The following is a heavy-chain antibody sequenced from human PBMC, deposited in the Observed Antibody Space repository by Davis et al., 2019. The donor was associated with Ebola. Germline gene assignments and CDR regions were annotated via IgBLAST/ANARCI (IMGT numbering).Heavy chain of an antibody. CDR1: GFTFSSYA. CDR2: ISGSGAST. D-gene: IGHD2-15*01. V-gene: IGHV3-23*01. Sequence: PGGSLRLSCVASGFTFSSYAMSWVRQAPGKGLEWVSGISGSGASTYSADSVKGRFTISRDNSKNTLHLQMSSLRDEDTAVYYCARDTPGTFDYWGQGTLVTVSS. CDR3: ARDTPGTFDY. J-gene: IGHJ4*02.